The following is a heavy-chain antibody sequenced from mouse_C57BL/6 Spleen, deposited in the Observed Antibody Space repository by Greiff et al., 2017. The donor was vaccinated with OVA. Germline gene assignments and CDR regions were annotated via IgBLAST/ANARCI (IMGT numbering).Heavy chain of an antibody. CDR1: GFTFRSYA. D-gene: IGHD1-1*01. CDR2: ISDGGSYT. CDR3: AREGDYGSSYWYFDV. J-gene: IGHJ1*03. Sequence: EVKVEESGGGLVKPGGSLKLSCAASGFTFRSYAMSWVRQTPEKRLEWVATISDGGSYTYYPDNVKGRFTISRDNAKNNLYLQMSHLKSEDTAMYYCAREGDYGSSYWYFDVWGTGTTVTVSS. V-gene: IGHV5-4*01.